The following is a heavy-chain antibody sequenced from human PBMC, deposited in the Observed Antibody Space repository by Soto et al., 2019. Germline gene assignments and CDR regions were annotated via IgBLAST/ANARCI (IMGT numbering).Heavy chain of an antibody. CDR1: GFTFSSYG. V-gene: IGHV3-33*01. D-gene: IGHD3-22*01. J-gene: IGHJ4*02. Sequence: HPGGSLRLSCAASGFTFSSYGMHWVRQAPGKGLEWVAVIWYDGSNKYYADSVKGRFTISRDNSKNTLYLQMNSLRAEDTAVYYCARANPYYDSSGYYGRFDYWGQGTLVTVSS. CDR3: ARANPYYDSSGYYGRFDY. CDR2: IWYDGSNK.